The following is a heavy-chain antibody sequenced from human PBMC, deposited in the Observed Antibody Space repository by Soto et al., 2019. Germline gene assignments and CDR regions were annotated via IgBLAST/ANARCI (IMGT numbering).Heavy chain of an antibody. D-gene: IGHD3-22*01. Sequence: SETLSLTCTVSGGSISSGGYYWSWIRQHPGKGLEWIGYIYYSGSTYYNPSLKSRVTISVDTSKNQFSLKLSSVTAADTAVYYCARIYYYDSSGYYPPGANWFDPWGQGTLVTVPS. V-gene: IGHV4-31*03. CDR3: ARIYYYDSSGYYPPGANWFDP. CDR2: IYYSGST. CDR1: GGSISSGGYY. J-gene: IGHJ5*02.